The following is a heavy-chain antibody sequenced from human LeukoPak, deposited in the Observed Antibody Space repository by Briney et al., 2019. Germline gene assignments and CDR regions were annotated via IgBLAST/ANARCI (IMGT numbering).Heavy chain of an antibody. J-gene: IGHJ4*02. CDR1: GYTFTSYY. V-gene: IGHV1-46*01. D-gene: IGHD3-16*01. CDR2: INPSGGST. CDR3: ARDYGGYGLASN. Sequence: ASVKVSCKASGYTFTSYYMHWVRQAPGQGLEWMGIINPSGGSTSYAQKFRGRVTMTRDTSTSTVYMELSSLRSEDTAVYYCARDYGGYGLASNWGQGTLVTVSS.